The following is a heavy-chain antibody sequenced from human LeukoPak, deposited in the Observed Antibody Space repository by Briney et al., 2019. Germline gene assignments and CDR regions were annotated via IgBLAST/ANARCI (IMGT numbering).Heavy chain of an antibody. V-gene: IGHV3-21*01. CDR3: AKDRHSGSFYGYFDY. CDR2: ISSSRSYI. D-gene: IGHD1-26*01. CDR1: GFIFSSYS. J-gene: IGHJ4*02. Sequence: PGGSLRLSCAASGFIFSSYSMNWVRQAPGKGLEWVSYISSSRSYIYYADSVKGRLTISRDSSKNTLYLQMDSLRTEDTAIYYCAKDRHSGSFYGYFDYWGQGTLVTVSS.